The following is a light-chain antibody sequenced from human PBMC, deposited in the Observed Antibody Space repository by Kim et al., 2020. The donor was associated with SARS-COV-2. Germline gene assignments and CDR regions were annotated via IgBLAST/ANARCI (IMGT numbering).Light chain of an antibody. J-gene: IGLJ1*01. V-gene: IGLV3-21*04. CDR1: NIGTKS. CDR3: QMWDNRGNYYV. CDR2: FDE. Sequence: SYELTQPPSVSVAPGKTARIPCGGENIGTKSIHWYQQKPGQAPVLVAHFDEERPSGIPARFSASNSGNTATLTIRRVEAGDEADYFCQMWDNRGNYYVFGPGTEVTVL.